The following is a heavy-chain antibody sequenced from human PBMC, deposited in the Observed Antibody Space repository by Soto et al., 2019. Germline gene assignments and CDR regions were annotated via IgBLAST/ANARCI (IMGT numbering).Heavy chain of an antibody. CDR2: IKPDGSAT. D-gene: IGHD2-2*01. CDR1: GFTFGSYW. J-gene: IGHJ4*02. Sequence: EVQLLESGGGLVQPGGSLRLSCAVSGFTFGSYWMNWVRLTPGKGLEWVAYIKPDGSATYYVDSVKGRFTISRDNAKNSLYLQMNSLSVEDTYVYYFARAGSCGPCCYYYFDSWGQGTLVTVSS. CDR3: ARAGSCGPCCYYYFDS. V-gene: IGHV3-7*01.